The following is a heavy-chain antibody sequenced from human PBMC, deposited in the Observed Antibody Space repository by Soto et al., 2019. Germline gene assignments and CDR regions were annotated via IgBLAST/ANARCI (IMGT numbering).Heavy chain of an antibody. D-gene: IGHD2-2*01. CDR2: IYYSGST. J-gene: IGHJ1*01. V-gene: IGHV4-39*01. CDR3: ATAMYDLGTTH. CDR1: GGSISSSSHY. Sequence: QLQLQESGPGLVKPSETLSLTCTVSGGSISSSSHYWGWIRQAPGTGLEWVGSIYYSGSTYYNPSLKSRVTMSVDTSKNQFSLKLNSVTAADTAVYYCATAMYDLGTTHWGQGTLVTVSS.